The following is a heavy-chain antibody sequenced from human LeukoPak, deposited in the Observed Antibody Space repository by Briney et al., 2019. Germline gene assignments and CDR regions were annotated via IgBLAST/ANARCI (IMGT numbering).Heavy chain of an antibody. J-gene: IGHJ4*02. D-gene: IGHD4/OR15-4a*01. V-gene: IGHV3-48*03. CDR3: ARGTIGTFDY. Sequence: GGSLRLSCAASGFTFSSYEMNWVRQAPGKGLEWVSDISSSGSSKYYADSVKGRFTISRDNSKNTLYLQMNSLRAEDTAVYYCARGTIGTFDYWGQGTLVTVSS. CDR2: ISSSGSSK. CDR1: GFTFSSYE.